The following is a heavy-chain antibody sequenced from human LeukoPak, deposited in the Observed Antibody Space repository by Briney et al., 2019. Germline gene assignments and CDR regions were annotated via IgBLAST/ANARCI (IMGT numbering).Heavy chain of an antibody. V-gene: IGHV4-59*01. CDR2: IYYSGST. D-gene: IGHD2-2*01. CDR1: GGSISSYY. J-gene: IGHJ6*03. Sequence: SETLSLTCTVSGGSISSYYWSWIRQPPGKGLEWIGYIYYSGSTNYNPSLKSRVTISVDTSKNQFSLKLSSVTAADTAVYYCARCYPYCSSTSCSRGYYYYYMDVWGKGTTVTVSS. CDR3: ARCYPYCSSTSCSRGYYYYYMDV.